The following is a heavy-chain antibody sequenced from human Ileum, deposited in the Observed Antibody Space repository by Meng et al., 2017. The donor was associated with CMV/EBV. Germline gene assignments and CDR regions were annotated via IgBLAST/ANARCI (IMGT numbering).Heavy chain of an antibody. CDR2: VSHSGVT. J-gene: IGHJ4*02. CDR3: AREPPFVPADS. CDR1: GGSFSGYY. D-gene: IGHD2-21*01. V-gene: IGHV4-34*02. Sequence: QGQLQQWGAGLLKPSETLSLTCAVYGGSFSGYYWSWIRQPPGKGLEWIAEVSHSGVTNYNPSLKSRVTISIDTSKNQFSLHLSSVTAADTAAYYCAREPPFVPADSWGQGTLVTVSS.